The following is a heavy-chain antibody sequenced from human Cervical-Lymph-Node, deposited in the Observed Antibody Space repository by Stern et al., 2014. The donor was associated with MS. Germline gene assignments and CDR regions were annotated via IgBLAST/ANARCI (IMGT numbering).Heavy chain of an antibody. CDR2: IRQDGREK. J-gene: IGHJ4*02. CDR1: GFTFASYW. D-gene: IGHD3-9*01. CDR3: ARGINTPYFDYIDY. V-gene: IGHV3-7*01. Sequence: EVQLVESGGNLVQPGGSLRLSCATSGFTFASYWMSWVRQAPGKGLEWVANIRQDGREKYYVDSVKGRFTISRDNAKTSLYLEMNSLRGNDTAVYYCARGINTPYFDYIDYWGQGILVTVSS.